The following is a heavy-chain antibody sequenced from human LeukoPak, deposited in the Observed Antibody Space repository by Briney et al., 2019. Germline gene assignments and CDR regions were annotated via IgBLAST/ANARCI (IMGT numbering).Heavy chain of an antibody. J-gene: IGHJ5*01. D-gene: IGHD3-3*01. CDR1: GVSVSDYS. CDR3: ARGLATFYRFSSGSHSRFDS. CDR2: ISNTGST. Sequence: PSETLSLTCGVSGVSVSDYSWTWIRQTPGKGLEWIGEISNTGSTHYNPSLKSRLNISVETTKHHFSLKMHSVTAADTAVYYCARGLATFYRFSSGSHSRFDSWGQGTLVSVSS. V-gene: IGHV4-34*01.